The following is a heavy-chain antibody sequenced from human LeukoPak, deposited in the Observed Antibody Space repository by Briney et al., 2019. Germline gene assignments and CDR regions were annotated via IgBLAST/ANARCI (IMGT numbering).Heavy chain of an antibody. CDR3: ARVLVAGTGGWLLGDYFDY. Sequence: SETLSLTCTVSGGSISSGVYYWSWIRQPPGKGLEWIGYIYYSGSTYYNPSLKSRVTISVDTSKNQFSLKLSSVTAADTAVYYCARVLVAGTGGWLLGDYFDYWGQGTLVTVSS. CDR1: GGSISSGVYY. V-gene: IGHV4-30-4*01. CDR2: IYYSGST. J-gene: IGHJ4*02. D-gene: IGHD5-24*01.